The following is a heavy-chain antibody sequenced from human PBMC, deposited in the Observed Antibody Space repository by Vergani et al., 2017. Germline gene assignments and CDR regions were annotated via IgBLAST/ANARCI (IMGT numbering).Heavy chain of an antibody. CDR3: ARDLRGYGPFDL. D-gene: IGHD6-25*01. CDR1: GFDFNSYS. Sequence: EVQLVESGGGLVRPGGFLRLSCAASGFDFNSYSMNWIRQAPGKGLEWVASISSQTDYIFYADALRGRFTISRDNAAQSLFLQMSSLRAEDTGVYFCARDLRGYGPFDLWGQGTLVTVS. J-gene: IGHJ4*02. V-gene: IGHV3-21*01. CDR2: ISSQTDYI.